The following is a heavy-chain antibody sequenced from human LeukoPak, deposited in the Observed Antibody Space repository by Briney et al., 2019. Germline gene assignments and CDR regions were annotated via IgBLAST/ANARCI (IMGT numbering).Heavy chain of an antibody. CDR3: ARLGSSAWFPGDY. Sequence: GESLQISCKVSGSIFTSYWIAWVRQLPGKGLEWMGIIYPGDSDTTYSPSFQGQVTISADKSISTAYLQWSSLKASDTAMYYCARLGSSAWFPGDYWGQGTLVTVSS. CDR2: IYPGDSDT. CDR1: GSIFTSYW. D-gene: IGHD6-13*01. V-gene: IGHV5-51*01. J-gene: IGHJ4*02.